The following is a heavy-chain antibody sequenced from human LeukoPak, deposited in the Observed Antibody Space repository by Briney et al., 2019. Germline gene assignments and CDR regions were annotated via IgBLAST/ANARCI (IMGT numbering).Heavy chain of an antibody. V-gene: IGHV4-34*01. CDR1: GVSFSGYY. J-gene: IGHJ3*02. CDR2: INHSGST. Sequence: AETLSLTCAVYGVSFSGYYWSWIRQPPGKGLEWVGEINHSGSTNYNASLKSRVTISVDTSKNQFSLKLSSVTAADTAVYYCARVKTSQSHAFDIWGQGTMVTVSS. CDR3: ARVKTSQSHAFDI.